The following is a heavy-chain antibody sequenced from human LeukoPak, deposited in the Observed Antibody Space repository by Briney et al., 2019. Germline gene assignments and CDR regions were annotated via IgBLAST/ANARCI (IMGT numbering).Heavy chain of an antibody. CDR3: ARVSGLREWFDSLKRKRNYYYMDV. V-gene: IGHV1-8*03. CDR1: GYTFTSYD. Sequence: ASVKVSCKASGYTFTSYDINWVRQATGQGLKWMGWMNPNSGKTGYAQKFQGRVTITRNTSISRAYMELSSLRSEDTAVYYCARVSGLREWFDSLKRKRNYYYMDVWGKGTPVTISS. D-gene: IGHD3-3*01. J-gene: IGHJ6*03. CDR2: MNPNSGKT.